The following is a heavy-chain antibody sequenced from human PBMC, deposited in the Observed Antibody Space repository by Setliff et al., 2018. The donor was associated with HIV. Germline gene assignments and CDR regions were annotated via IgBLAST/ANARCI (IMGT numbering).Heavy chain of an antibody. J-gene: IGHJ6*03. D-gene: IGHD6-19*01. Sequence: PGGSLRLSCTASGFTFGDYAMSWVRQAPGKGLEWVGFIRSKAYGGTTAYAASVKGRFTISRDDSKSIAYLQMNSLKTEDTAVYYCTRAPYSGGWSYYMDVWGKGTTVTVSS. CDR1: GFTFGDYA. V-gene: IGHV3-49*04. CDR3: TRAPYSGGWSYYMDV. CDR2: IRSKAYGGTT.